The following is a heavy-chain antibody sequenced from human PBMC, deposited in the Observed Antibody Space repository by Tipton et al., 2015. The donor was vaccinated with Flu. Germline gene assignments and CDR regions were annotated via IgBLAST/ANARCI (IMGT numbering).Heavy chain of an antibody. Sequence: QSGAEVKKPGASVKVSCKASGYTFTSYGISWVRQAPGQGLEWMGWISAYNGNTNYAQKLQGRVTMTTDTSTSTAYMELRSLRSDDTAVYYCARDQGFYYDSRDYYYGMDVWGQGTTVTVSS. D-gene: IGHD3-22*01. CDR3: ARDQGFYYDSRDYYYGMDV. J-gene: IGHJ6*02. V-gene: IGHV1-18*01. CDR2: ISAYNGNT. CDR1: GYTFTSYG.